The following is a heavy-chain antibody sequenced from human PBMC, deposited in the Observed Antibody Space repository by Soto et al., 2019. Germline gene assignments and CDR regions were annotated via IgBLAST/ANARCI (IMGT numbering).Heavy chain of an antibody. J-gene: IGHJ4*02. CDR1: GFTISTYS. V-gene: IGHV3-23*01. CDR3: AKWSGYGDL. D-gene: IGHD5-12*01. CDR2: ISVTGDTT. Sequence: GGSLRLSCAASGFTISTYSFTWVRQTPAKGLEWVSGISVTGDTTFYADSVKGRFTISRDISKNTVYLQMHSLRVEDTAVYFCAKWSGYGDLWGQGTLVTVSS.